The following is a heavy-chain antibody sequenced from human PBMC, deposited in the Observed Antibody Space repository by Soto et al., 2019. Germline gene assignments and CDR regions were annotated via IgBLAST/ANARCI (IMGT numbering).Heavy chain of an antibody. CDR2: INPNSGGT. Sequence: QVQLVQSGAEVKKPGASVKVSCKASGYTFTGYYMHWVRQAPGQGLEWMGWINPNSGGTNYAQKFQGWVTMTRDTSISTAYMELSRLRSDDTAVYYCASCYGDYCGCYGMDVWGQGTTVTVSS. CDR3: ASCYGDYCGCYGMDV. J-gene: IGHJ6*02. V-gene: IGHV1-2*04. D-gene: IGHD4-17*01. CDR1: GYTFTGYY.